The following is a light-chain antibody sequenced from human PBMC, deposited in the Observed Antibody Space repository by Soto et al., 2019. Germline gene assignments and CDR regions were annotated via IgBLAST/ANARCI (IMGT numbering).Light chain of an antibody. J-gene: IGKJ5*01. CDR1: QDISVY. V-gene: IGKV1-27*01. Sequence: DIQMTQSPSSLSVSVGDRVTITCRASQDISVYLAWYHQKPGKDPKLLIYSASTRQTGVPSRFSGSGSGTDFTLTISSLQPEDVAMYYCQKFNTAPLTFGQGTRLEIK. CDR3: QKFNTAPLT. CDR2: SAS.